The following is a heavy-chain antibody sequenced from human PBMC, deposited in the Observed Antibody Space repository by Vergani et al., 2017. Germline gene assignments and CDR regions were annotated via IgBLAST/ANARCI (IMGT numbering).Heavy chain of an antibody. CDR1: GGSISSSSHF. CDR3: VRSRPYCTSGSCPAI. J-gene: IGHJ4*02. Sequence: QLQLHKSGPGLVKPSETLSLTCTLSGGSISSSSHFWGWLRQTPGKGLEWIGSIYYSGSTYYNPSLKSRVSISVDTSKNQFSLKLSSVTAADSAVYYCVRSRPYCTSGSCPAIWGQGTLVTVSS. V-gene: IGHV4-39*01. CDR2: IYYSGST. D-gene: IGHD2-15*01.